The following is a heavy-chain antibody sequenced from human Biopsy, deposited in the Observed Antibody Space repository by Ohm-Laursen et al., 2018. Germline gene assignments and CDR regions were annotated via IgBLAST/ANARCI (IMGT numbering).Heavy chain of an antibody. CDR3: ARGRRHCSGTCSRWYFDL. D-gene: IGHD2-2*01. CDR1: GYTFTAFS. CDR2: INPKGGDT. V-gene: IGHV1-2*02. J-gene: IGHJ2*01. Sequence: AASVKVSCKPSGYTFTAFSVHWLRQAPGQGLEWMGWINPKGGDTDYPQNFQGRVSMTRDTSISTAYMDLSRLRSDDTAVYYCARGRRHCSGTCSRWYFDLWGRGTLVTVSS.